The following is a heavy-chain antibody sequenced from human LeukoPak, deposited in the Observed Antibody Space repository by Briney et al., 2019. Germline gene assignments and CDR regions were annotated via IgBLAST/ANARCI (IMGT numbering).Heavy chain of an antibody. CDR2: IYYTGST. Sequence: PSETLSLTCTVSGGSISSYYWSWIRQPPGKGLECIGHIYYTGSTDYNPSLKSRVTISLDTSKNQFSLKLSSVTAADTAVYYCARQNRFWGAGNSWGHGTLVTVSS. V-gene: IGHV4-59*01. CDR1: GGSISSYY. J-gene: IGHJ5*01. CDR3: ARQNRFWGAGNS. D-gene: IGHD7-27*01.